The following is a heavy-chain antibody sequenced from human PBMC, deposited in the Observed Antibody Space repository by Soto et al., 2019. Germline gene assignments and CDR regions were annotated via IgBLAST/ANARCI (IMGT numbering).Heavy chain of an antibody. CDR1: GFTFSSYA. D-gene: IGHD3-16*01. CDR2: ISGSGGST. Sequence: PGGSLRLSCAASGFTFSSYAMSWVRQAPGKGLEWVSAISGSGGSTYYADSVKGRFTISRDNSKNTLYLQMNSLRAEDTAVYYSAKDGYYDYIWGSYGAPNYWGQGTLVTVSS. CDR3: AKDGYYDYIWGSYGAPNY. V-gene: IGHV3-23*01. J-gene: IGHJ4*02.